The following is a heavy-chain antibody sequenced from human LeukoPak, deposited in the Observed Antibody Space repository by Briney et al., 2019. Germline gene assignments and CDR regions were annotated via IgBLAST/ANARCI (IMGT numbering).Heavy chain of an antibody. D-gene: IGHD1-26*01. CDR1: GGSFSGYY. J-gene: IGHJ5*02. V-gene: IGHV4-34*01. CDR2: INHSGST. CDR3: ARGRNGSYSGSYNWFDP. Sequence: PSETLSLTCAVYGGSFSGYYWSWIRQPPGKGLKWIGEINHSGSTNYNPSLKSRVTISVDTSKNQFSLKLSSVTAADTAVYYCARGRNGSYSGSYNWFDPWGQGTLVTVSS.